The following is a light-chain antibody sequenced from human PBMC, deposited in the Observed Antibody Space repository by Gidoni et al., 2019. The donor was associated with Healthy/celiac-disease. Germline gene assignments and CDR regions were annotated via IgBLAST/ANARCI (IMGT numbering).Light chain of an antibody. V-gene: IGKV3-20*01. CDR3: QQYDCSPPT. J-gene: IGKJ4*01. Sequence: EMVLTQSPGTLSLSPGERATLSCRASQSVRSSYLAWYQQKPGQAPRLLIYGASSRAPGIPDSFSGSGSGTDFTLTISSLEPEDFAVYYCQQYDCSPPTFGGGTKVEIK. CDR2: GAS. CDR1: QSVRSSY.